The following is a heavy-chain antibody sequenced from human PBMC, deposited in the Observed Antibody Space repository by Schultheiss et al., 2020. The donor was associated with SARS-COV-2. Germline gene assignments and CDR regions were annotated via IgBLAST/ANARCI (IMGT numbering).Heavy chain of an antibody. Sequence: GSLRLSCVASGFTFSSYWMHWVRQAPGKGLEWVAVISYDGSNKYYADSVKGRFTISRDNSKNTLYLQMNSLRAEDTAVYYCARVLDCSSTSCYIDYYYGMDVWGQGTTVTVSS. V-gene: IGHV3-30*03. CDR3: ARVLDCSSTSCYIDYYYGMDV. J-gene: IGHJ6*02. CDR1: GFTFSSYW. CDR2: ISYDGSNK. D-gene: IGHD2-2*02.